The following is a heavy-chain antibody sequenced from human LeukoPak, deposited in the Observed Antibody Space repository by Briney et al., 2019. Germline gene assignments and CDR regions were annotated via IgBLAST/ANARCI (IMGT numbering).Heavy chain of an antibody. CDR1: GGTFSSYT. CDR2: IIPTLGIA. V-gene: IGHV1-69*02. Sequence: SVKVSCKASGGTFSSYTISWVRQAPGQGLEWMGRIIPTLGIANYAQKFQGRVTITADKSTSTAYMELSSLRSEDTAVYYRARSYCTSTSCYSDYWGQGTLVTVSS. J-gene: IGHJ4*02. D-gene: IGHD2-2*01. CDR3: ARSYCTSTSCYSDY.